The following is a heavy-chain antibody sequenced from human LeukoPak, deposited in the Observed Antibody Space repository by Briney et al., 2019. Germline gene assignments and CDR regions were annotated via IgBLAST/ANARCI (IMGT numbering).Heavy chain of an antibody. D-gene: IGHD7-27*01. CDR2: INQGGTT. CDR3: ARGLTNWGSPYYFDY. Sequence: SETLSLTCAVYGGPFSGYYWTWIRQPPGKGLEWIGEINQGGTTNYNPSLRSRVTILIDTSRNQFSLRLSSVTAADTAVYYCARGLTNWGSPYYFDYWGQGTLVTVSS. V-gene: IGHV4-34*01. CDR1: GGPFSGYY. J-gene: IGHJ4*02.